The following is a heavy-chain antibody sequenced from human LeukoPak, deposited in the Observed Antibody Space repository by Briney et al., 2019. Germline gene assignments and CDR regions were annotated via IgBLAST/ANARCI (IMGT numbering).Heavy chain of an antibody. V-gene: IGHV1-69*01. Sequence: GSSVKVSCKASGGTFSSYAISWVRQAPGQGLEWMGGIIPIFGTANYAQKFQGRVTITADESTSTAYMELSSLRSEDTAVYYCARNIVAHDYDYFDYWGRGTPVTVSS. CDR3: ARNIVAHDYDYFDY. CDR1: GGTFSSYA. CDR2: IIPIFGTA. D-gene: IGHD5-12*01. J-gene: IGHJ4*02.